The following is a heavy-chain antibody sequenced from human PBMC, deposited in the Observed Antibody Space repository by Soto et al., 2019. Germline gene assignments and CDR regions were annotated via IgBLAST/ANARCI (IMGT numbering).Heavy chain of an antibody. CDR3: EAKAQQTLGYYNGMDV. D-gene: IGHD6-13*01. V-gene: IGHV1-58*01. CDR1: GFTFSRSA. CDR2: IVVGSGNT. Sequence: SVKVSCKASGFTFSRSAVQWVRQARGQRLEWIGWIVVGSGNTIYAQKFQERVSITRDLSTSTAYMELSSLRSEDTAVYYCEAKAQQTLGYYNGMDVWGQGTTVTVSS. J-gene: IGHJ6*02.